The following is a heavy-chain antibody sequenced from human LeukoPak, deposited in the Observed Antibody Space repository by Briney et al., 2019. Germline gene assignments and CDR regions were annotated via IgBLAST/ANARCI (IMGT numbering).Heavy chain of an antibody. D-gene: IGHD3-10*01. Sequence: PSETLSLTCTVSGGSISSSSYYWTWIRQPAGKALEWIGHVFTSGNTNYNPSLKGRVTISIETSKSQFSLNLNSVTAADTAVYYCARGTGSLFYWGHGILVTVSS. CDR1: GGSISSSSYY. CDR2: VFTSGNT. CDR3: ARGTGSLFY. J-gene: IGHJ4*01. V-gene: IGHV4-61*09.